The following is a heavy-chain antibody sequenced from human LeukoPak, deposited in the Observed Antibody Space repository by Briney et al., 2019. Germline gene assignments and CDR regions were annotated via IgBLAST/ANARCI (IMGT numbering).Heavy chain of an antibody. D-gene: IGHD2-2*01. CDR3: ARDEGYCSRTSRYRASKGMDV. CDR2: ISYDGSNK. Sequence: GKSLRLSCAASGFTFSGYPIHWVRQAPGKGLEWVAVISYDGSNKYYADSVKGRFTISRDNSKNTLYLQMNSLRAEDTAVYYCARDEGYCSRTSRYRASKGMDVWGQGTAVIVSS. J-gene: IGHJ6*02. V-gene: IGHV3-30-3*01. CDR1: GFTFSGYP.